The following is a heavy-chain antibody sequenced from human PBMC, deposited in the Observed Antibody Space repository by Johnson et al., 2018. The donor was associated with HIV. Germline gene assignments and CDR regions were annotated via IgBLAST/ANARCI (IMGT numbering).Heavy chain of an antibody. J-gene: IGHJ3*02. CDR3: ARRQGGAIPHDAFDI. D-gene: IGHD3-16*01. CDR2: ISSNGGST. V-gene: IGHV3-64*01. Sequence: MQLVESGGGLVQPGGSLRLSCAASGFTFSSYAMHWVRQAPGKGLEYVSAISSNGGSTYYANSVKGRFTISRDNSKNTLYLQMGSLRAEDMAVYYCARRQGGAIPHDAFDIWGQGTMVTVSS. CDR1: GFTFSSYA.